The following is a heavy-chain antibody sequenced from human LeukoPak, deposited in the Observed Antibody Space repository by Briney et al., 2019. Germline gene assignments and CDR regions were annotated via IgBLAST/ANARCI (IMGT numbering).Heavy chain of an antibody. D-gene: IGHD3-3*01. J-gene: IGHJ5*02. CDR1: GYSFTSYW. CDR3: ARLSDFWSGPFDP. Sequence: GESLKISCKGSGYSFTSYWIGWVRQMPGKGLKWMGIIYPGESDTRYSPSFQGQVTNSADKAITTSYQQRSNMKASDTAMYYYARLSDFWSGPFDPWGQGTRVTVPS. CDR2: IYPGESDT. V-gene: IGHV5-51*01.